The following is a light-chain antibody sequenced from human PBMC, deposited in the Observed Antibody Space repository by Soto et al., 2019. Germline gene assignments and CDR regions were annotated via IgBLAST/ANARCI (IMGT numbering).Light chain of an antibody. V-gene: IGKV3-20*01. CDR2: GVS. CDR1: QSVSNSY. CDR3: EQYSSLPRT. J-gene: IGKJ1*01. Sequence: EIVLTQSRGSLSCSPVERFTLSCRASQSVSNSYLAWYQQKPGQAPRLLIYGVSNRASGIPDRFSGSGSGTDFTLTISRLEPEDFAVYYCEQYSSLPRTFGQGTKVDIK.